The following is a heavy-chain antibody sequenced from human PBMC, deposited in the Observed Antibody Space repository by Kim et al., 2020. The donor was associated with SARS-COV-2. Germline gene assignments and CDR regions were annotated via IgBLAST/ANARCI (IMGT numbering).Heavy chain of an antibody. J-gene: IGHJ3*02. CDR3: ATGYSGSYYYGAFDI. D-gene: IGHD1-26*01. V-gene: IGHV1-24*01. Sequence: QEFQGRVTMTEDTSTDTAYMELSSLRSEDTAVYYCATGYSGSYYYGAFDIWGQGTMVTVSS.